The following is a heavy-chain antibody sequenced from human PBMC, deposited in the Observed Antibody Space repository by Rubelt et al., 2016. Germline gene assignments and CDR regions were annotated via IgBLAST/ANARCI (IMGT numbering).Heavy chain of an antibody. J-gene: IGHJ4*02. Sequence: QGGGAGLLKPSETLSLTCAVYGGSFSGYYWSWIRQPPGKGLEWIGEINHSGSTNYNPSLKSRVTISVDTSKNQFSLKLSSVTAADTAVYYCARGTGIAAALKFDYWGQGTLVTVSS. CDR3: ARGTGIAAALKFDY. CDR2: INHSGST. V-gene: IGHV4-34*01. D-gene: IGHD6-13*01. CDR1: GGSFSGYY.